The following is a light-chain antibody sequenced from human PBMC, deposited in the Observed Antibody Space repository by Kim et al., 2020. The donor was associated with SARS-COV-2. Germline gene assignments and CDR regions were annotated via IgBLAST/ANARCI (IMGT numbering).Light chain of an antibody. J-gene: IGLJ3*02. CDR3: LLSSGGVRV. CDR2: DTN. CDR1: TGTVTSGHY. V-gene: IGLV7-46*01. Sequence: PGGTGTLTWESSTGTVTSGHYPYWFQQRPGQTPRTLIYDTNYKHSWTPARFSGSLLGGKAALTLSGAQPDDEADYYCLLSSGGVRVFGGGTQLTVL.